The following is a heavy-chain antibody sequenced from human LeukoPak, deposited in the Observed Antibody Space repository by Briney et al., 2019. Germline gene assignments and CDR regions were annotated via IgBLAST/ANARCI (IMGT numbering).Heavy chain of an antibody. Sequence: GGSLRLSCAASGFTFTSYALHWVRQAPGKGLEWVAVISYHGSSKYYADSVKGRFTISRDDSENTLYLQMNSLRGEDTAVYYCARVPIAAADSYYFDYWGQGTLVTASS. D-gene: IGHD6-13*01. CDR2: ISYHGSSK. V-gene: IGHV3-30-3*01. CDR3: ARVPIAAADSYYFDY. CDR1: GFTFTSYA. J-gene: IGHJ4*02.